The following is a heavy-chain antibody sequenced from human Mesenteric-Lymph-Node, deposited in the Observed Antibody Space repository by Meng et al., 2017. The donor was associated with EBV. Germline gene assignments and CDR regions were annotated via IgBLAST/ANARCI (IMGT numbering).Heavy chain of an antibody. CDR1: GESLSDYY. CDR3: ARGAIFGIVITYFDY. V-gene: IGHV4-34*02. J-gene: IGHJ4*02. Sequence: QVQLKQWGAGWLKPSETLSLTCAVYGESLSDYYWSWIRQPPGKGLEWIGEINHSGSTNYNPSLKSRVTMSEDTSKNQFSLRLTSVTAADTAVYYCARGAIFGIVITYFDYWSQGTLVTVSS. CDR2: INHSGST. D-gene: IGHD3-3*02.